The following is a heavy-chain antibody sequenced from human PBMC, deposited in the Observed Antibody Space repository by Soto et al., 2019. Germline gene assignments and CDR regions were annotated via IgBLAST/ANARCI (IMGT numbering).Heavy chain of an antibody. V-gene: IGHV3-23*01. J-gene: IGHJ6*02. CDR2: ISGSAGST. D-gene: IGHD2-2*02. Sequence: PGGSLRLSCAVSGFTFSSYAMSWVRQAPGKGLEWVSGISGSAGSTYYADSVKGRFTISRDNSKNTLYLQMNSLRAEDTAVYYCAKGGYCSSTSCYSAPSEVWGQGTTVTVSS. CDR3: AKGGYCSSTSCYSAPSEV. CDR1: GFTFSSYA.